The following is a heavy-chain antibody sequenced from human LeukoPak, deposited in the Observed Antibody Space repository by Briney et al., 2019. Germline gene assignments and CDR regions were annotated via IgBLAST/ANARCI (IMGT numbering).Heavy chain of an antibody. CDR2: IYSGGST. CDR1: GFTVSSNY. V-gene: IGHV3-53*01. CDR3: AKAATTVTQPGYYFDY. J-gene: IGHJ4*02. D-gene: IGHD4-17*01. Sequence: GGSLRLSCAASGFTVSSNYMSWVRQAPGKGLEWVSVIYSGGSTYYADSVKGRFTISRDNSKNTLYLQMNSLRAEDTAVYYCAKAATTVTQPGYYFDYWGQGTLVTVSS.